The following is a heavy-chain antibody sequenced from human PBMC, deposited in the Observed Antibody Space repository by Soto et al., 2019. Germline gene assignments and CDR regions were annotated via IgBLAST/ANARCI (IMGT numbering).Heavy chain of an antibody. CDR3: ARHEGYYGSPAAGLFDY. Sequence: PGQSLKISCKGSGYSFTSYWIGWVRQKPGKGLEWMGIIYPGGSDTRYSPSFQGQVTISADKSISTAYLQWSSLKASDTAMYYCARHEGYYGSPAAGLFDYWGHGTLVTVSS. J-gene: IGHJ4*01. CDR2: IYPGGSDT. V-gene: IGHV5-51*01. D-gene: IGHD3-10*01. CDR1: GYSFTSYW.